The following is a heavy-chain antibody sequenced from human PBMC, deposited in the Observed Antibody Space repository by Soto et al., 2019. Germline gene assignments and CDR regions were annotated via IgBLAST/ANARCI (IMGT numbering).Heavy chain of an antibody. CDR3: AKCIVVVPAAIFRGGAFDI. J-gene: IGHJ3*02. CDR2: ISGSGGST. V-gene: IGHV3-23*01. CDR1: GFTFSSYA. D-gene: IGHD2-2*01. Sequence: GGSLRLSCAASGFTFSSYAMSWVRQAPGKGLEWVSAISGSGGSTYYADSVKGRFTISRDNSKNTLYLQMDSLRAEDTAVYYCAKCIVVVPAAIFRGGAFDIWGQGTMVTV.